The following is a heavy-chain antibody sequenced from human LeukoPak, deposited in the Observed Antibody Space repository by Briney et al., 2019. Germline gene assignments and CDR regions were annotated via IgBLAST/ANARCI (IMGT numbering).Heavy chain of an antibody. J-gene: IGHJ3*02. CDR1: GYTFTSYG. V-gene: IGHV1-18*01. CDR3: ARDSRFICGGDCYPGGNAFDI. Sequence: ASVKVSCKASGYTFTSYGISWVRQAPGQGLEWMGWISAYSGNTNYAQKLQGRVTMTTDTSTSTAYMELRSLRSDDTAVYYCARDSRFICGGDCYPGGNAFDIWGQGTMVTVSS. CDR2: ISAYSGNT. D-gene: IGHD2-21*02.